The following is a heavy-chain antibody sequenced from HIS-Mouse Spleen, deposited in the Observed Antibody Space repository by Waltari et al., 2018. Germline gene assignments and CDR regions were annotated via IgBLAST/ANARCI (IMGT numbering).Heavy chain of an antibody. CDR3: AKASGPNAFDI. J-gene: IGHJ3*02. CDR1: GFTFSSYG. Sequence: QVQLVESGGGVVQPGRSLRLSCAASGFTFSSYGIPGVRQAPGKGLEWVAVIWYDGSNKYYADSVKGRFTISRDNSKNTLYLQMNSLRAEDTAVYYCAKASGPNAFDIWGQGTMVTVSS. V-gene: IGHV3-33*06. CDR2: IWYDGSNK.